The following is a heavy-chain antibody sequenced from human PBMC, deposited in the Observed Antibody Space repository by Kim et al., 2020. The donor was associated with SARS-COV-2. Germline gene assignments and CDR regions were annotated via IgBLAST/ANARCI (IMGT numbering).Heavy chain of an antibody. CDR3: ARGTRQWMVRGPYYYYMDV. CDR2: INHSGST. D-gene: IGHD6-19*01. J-gene: IGHJ6*03. V-gene: IGHV4-34*01. CDR1: GGSFSGYY. Sequence: SETLSLTCAVYGGSFSGYYWSWIRQPPGKGLEWIGEINHSGSTNYNPSLKSRVTISVDTSKNQYSLKLSSVTAVDTAVYSCARGTRQWMVRGPYYYYMDV.